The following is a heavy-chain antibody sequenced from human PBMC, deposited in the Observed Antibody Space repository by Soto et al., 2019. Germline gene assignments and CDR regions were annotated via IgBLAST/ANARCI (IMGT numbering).Heavy chain of an antibody. J-gene: IGHJ5*02. V-gene: IGHV3-21*01. Sequence: TVSSYSWNWVRQNPGKGLELFSSITTSSDSIYYTDSVKGRFTLSRDNAKNSLYLQMNSLRAEDTAVYYCARSARGFSYGKSDSWCPGILVT. CDR3: ARSARGFSYGKSDS. D-gene: IGHD5-18*01. CDR2: ITTSSDSI. CDR1: TVSSYS.